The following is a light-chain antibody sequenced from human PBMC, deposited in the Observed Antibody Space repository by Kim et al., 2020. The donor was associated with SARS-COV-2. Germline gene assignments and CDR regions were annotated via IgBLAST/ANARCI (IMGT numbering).Light chain of an antibody. CDR2: GAS. CDR1: QSVSSSY. V-gene: IGKV3D-7*01. J-gene: IGKJ4*01. Sequence: PGERVTLSCRASQSVSSSYLTWYQRKPGQAPRLLIYGASTRATGIPARFSGSGSGTDFTLTISSLQPEDFAVYYCQQDYNLLTFGGGTKVDIK. CDR3: QQDYNLLT.